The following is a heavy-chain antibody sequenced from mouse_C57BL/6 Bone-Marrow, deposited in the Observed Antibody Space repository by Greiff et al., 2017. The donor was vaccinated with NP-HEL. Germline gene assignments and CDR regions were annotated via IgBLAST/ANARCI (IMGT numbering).Heavy chain of an antibody. CDR2: INPNNGGT. J-gene: IGHJ2*01. CDR3: ASMVVAYYFDY. CDR1: GYTFTDYY. Sequence: VQLQQSGPELVKPGASVKISCKASGYTFTDYYMNWVKQSHGKSLEWIGDINPNNGGTSYNQKFKGKATLTVDKSSSKAYMELRSLTSEDSAVYYCASMVVAYYFDYWGQGTTLTVSS. D-gene: IGHD1-1*01. V-gene: IGHV1-26*01.